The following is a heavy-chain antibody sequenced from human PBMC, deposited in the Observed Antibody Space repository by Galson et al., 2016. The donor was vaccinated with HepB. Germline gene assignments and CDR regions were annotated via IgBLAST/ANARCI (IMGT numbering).Heavy chain of an antibody. J-gene: IGHJ3*02. CDR2: INTDGSST. Sequence: SLRLSCAVSGFIFSSSWMHWVRQAPGKGLVWVSRINTDGSSTTYADSVKGRFTISRDNPRNTLYLQMNSLRAEDTAVYYRARGRGGNDAVDIWGQGTMVTVSS. CDR1: GFIFSSSW. CDR3: ARGRGGNDAVDI. V-gene: IGHV3-74*01. D-gene: IGHD1-1*01.